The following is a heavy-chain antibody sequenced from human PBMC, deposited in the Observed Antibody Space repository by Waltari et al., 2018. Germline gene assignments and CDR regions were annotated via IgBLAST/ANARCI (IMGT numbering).Heavy chain of an antibody. CDR3: ARELGGDEGYCSGGSCYGYYYMDV. D-gene: IGHD2-15*01. J-gene: IGHJ6*03. CDR2: ISSSSSYI. V-gene: IGHV3-21*01. Sequence: EVQLVESGGGLVKPGGSLRLSCAASGFTFSSYSMNWVRQAPGKGLEWVSSISSSSSYIYYADSVKGRFTISRDNAKNSLYLQMNSLRAEDTAVYYCARELGGDEGYCSGGSCYGYYYMDVWGKGTTVTVSS. CDR1: GFTFSSYS.